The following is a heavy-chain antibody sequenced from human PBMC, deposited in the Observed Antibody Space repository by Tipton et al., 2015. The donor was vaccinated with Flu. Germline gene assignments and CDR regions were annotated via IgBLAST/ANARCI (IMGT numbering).Heavy chain of an antibody. Sequence: SLRLSCAASGFTFSGYGMHWVRQAPGKGLEWVAFIRHDESDKYYADSVKGRFTISRDNSKNALYLLINSLRAEGTAVYYCAKDGWDTSGWYPFDYWGQGTLVTVSS. V-gene: IGHV3-30*02. CDR1: GFTFSGYG. J-gene: IGHJ4*02. CDR2: IRHDESDK. CDR3: AKDGWDTSGWYPFDY. D-gene: IGHD6-19*01.